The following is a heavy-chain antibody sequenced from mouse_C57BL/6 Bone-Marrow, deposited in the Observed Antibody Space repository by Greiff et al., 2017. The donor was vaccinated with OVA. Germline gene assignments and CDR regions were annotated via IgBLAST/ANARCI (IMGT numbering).Heavy chain of an antibody. CDR3: ARHPPYYYGSTPSHYYAMDY. D-gene: IGHD1-1*01. V-gene: IGHV5-9*01. J-gene: IGHJ4*01. CDR2: ISGGGGNT. Sequence: EVKLVESGGGLVKPGGSLKLSCAASGFTFSSYTMSWVRQTPEKRLEWVATISGGGGNTYYPDSVKGRFTITRDNAKNTLYLQMSSLRSEDTALYYCARHPPYYYGSTPSHYYAMDYWGQGTSVTVSS. CDR1: GFTFSSYT.